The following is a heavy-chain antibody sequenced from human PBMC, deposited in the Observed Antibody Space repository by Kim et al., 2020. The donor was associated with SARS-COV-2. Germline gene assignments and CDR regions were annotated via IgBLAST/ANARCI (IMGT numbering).Heavy chain of an antibody. CDR2: IIPIFGTA. V-gene: IGHV1-69*13. D-gene: IGHD5-12*01. CDR1: GGTFSSYA. Sequence: SVKVSCKASGGTFSSYAISWVRQAPGQGLEWMGGIIPIFGTANYAQKFQGRVTITADESTSTAYMELSSLRSEDTAVYYCARTDIVATNGNWNDVVLGWFDPWGQGTLVTVSS. CDR3: ARTDIVATNGNWNDVVLGWFDP. J-gene: IGHJ5*02.